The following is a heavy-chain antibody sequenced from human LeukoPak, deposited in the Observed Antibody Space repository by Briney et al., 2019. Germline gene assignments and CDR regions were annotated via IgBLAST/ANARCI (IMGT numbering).Heavy chain of an antibody. D-gene: IGHD3-10*01. Sequence: GGSLRLSCAASGFTFSDYYMSWIRQAPGKGLEWVAFIRYNGNNQYYADSVKGRFTISRDNSKNTLYLQMNSLKGDDTAVYYCAKDSAFYYIDVWGKGTTVTISS. V-gene: IGHV3-30*02. CDR2: IRYNGNNQ. CDR3: AKDSAFYYIDV. CDR1: GFTFSDYY. J-gene: IGHJ6*03.